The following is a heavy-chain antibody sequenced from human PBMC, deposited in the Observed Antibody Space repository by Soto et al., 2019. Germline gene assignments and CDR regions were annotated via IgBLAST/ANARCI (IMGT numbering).Heavy chain of an antibody. Sequence: QVQLQESGPGLVKPSETLSLTCAVSGGSISISNWWSWVRQTPGKGLEWIGQIHHSGSTNYSPSLTSRVTISVDKSKNQFSLKMNSVTAAYTAVYYCARGAYYFYMDVWSEGTTVTVSS. CDR1: GGSISISNW. CDR3: ARGAYYFYMDV. D-gene: IGHD1-26*01. V-gene: IGHV4-4*02. CDR2: IHHSGST. J-gene: IGHJ6*03.